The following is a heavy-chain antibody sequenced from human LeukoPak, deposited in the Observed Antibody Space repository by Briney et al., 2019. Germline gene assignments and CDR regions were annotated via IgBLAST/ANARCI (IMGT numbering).Heavy chain of an antibody. D-gene: IGHD3-22*01. CDR2: IQNKDYAYST. J-gene: IGHJ4*02. CDR1: GFTFSDYH. Sequence: GGSLRLSCAASGFTFSDYHMDWVRQAPGKGLEWMGGIQNKDYAYSTVYAASVKGRFTFSRDDPKSSLYLQMNSLTTEDTAVYYCTRILYYGTRGYYPDFWGQGTLVTVSS. V-gene: IGHV3-72*01. CDR3: TRILYYGTRGYYPDF.